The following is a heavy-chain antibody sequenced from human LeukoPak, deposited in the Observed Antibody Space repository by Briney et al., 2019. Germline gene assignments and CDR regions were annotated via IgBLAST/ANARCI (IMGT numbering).Heavy chain of an antibody. CDR3: ARYTSYDFWSGYYRDY. CDR2: IISMFGTA. D-gene: IGHD3-3*01. J-gene: IGHJ4*02. CDR1: GGTFSSYA. Sequence: ASMKVSCKASGGTFSSYAISWVRQAPGQGIEWLGGIISMFGTANYAQKFQGRVTITADESTSTAYMELSSLRSEDTAVYYCARYTSYDFWSGYYRDYWGQGTLVTVSS. V-gene: IGHV1-69*13.